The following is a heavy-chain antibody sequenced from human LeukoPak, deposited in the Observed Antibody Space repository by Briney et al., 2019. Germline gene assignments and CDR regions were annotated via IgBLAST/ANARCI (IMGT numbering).Heavy chain of an antibody. CDR3: ARMRSYYTGFDY. V-gene: IGHV3-7*03. CDR1: GFTFTSYW. Sequence: GGSLRLSCAASGFTFTSYWMSWVRQAPGKGLEWVANINQDGSEKYYVDSVEGRFTISRDNAKNSLYLQMNSLRAEDTAVYYCARMRSYYTGFDYWGQGTLVTVSS. CDR2: INQDGSEK. J-gene: IGHJ4*02. D-gene: IGHD1-26*01.